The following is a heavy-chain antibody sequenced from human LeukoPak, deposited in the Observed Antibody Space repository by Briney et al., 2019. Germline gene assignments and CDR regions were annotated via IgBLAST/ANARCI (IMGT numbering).Heavy chain of an antibody. CDR1: GGSISSYY. D-gene: IGHD3-22*01. J-gene: IGHJ4*02. Sequence: PSETLSLTCTVSGGSISSYYWSWIRHPPGKGLEWIGYIYYSGSTNYNPSLKSRVTISVDTSKNQFSLKLSSVTAADTAVYYCARESYDSSRGFDYWGQGTLVTVSS. CDR3: ARESYDSSRGFDY. CDR2: IYYSGST. V-gene: IGHV4-59*01.